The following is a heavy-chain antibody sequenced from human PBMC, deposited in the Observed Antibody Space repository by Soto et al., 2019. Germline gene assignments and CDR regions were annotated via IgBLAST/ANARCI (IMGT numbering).Heavy chain of an antibody. CDR1: VGSFSGYY. CDR3: ATAGGDYRFFWFDP. Sequence: SEPLSLTCAVYVGSFSGYYWSWIRQPPGKGLEWIGEINHSGSTNYNPSLKSRVTISVDTSKNQFSLKLSSATAADTAVYYCATAGGDYRFFWFDPWGQGTLVTVSS. CDR2: INHSGST. V-gene: IGHV4-34*01. D-gene: IGHD4-17*01. J-gene: IGHJ5*02.